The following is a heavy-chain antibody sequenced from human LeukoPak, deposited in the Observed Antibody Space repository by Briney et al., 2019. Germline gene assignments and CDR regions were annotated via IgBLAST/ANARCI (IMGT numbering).Heavy chain of an antibody. CDR2: IYPGDSDT. CDR1: GYSFTSYW. CDR3: ARPSIAAAGPGAYFQH. D-gene: IGHD6-13*01. Sequence: GESLKISCKGSGYSFTSYWIGWVRQMPGKGLGWMGIIYPGDSDTRYSPSFQGQVTFSADKSISTAYLQWSSLKASDTAMYYCARPSIAAAGPGAYFQHWGQGTLVTVSS. V-gene: IGHV5-51*01. J-gene: IGHJ1*01.